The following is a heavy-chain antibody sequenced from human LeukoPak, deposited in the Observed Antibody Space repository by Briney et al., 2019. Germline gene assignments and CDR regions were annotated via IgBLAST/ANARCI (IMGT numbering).Heavy chain of an antibody. V-gene: IGHV5-51*01. CDR1: GYSFSTYW. CDR2: IYPGDSDT. D-gene: IGHD3-22*01. CDR3: ARQDYYDSSGYSNY. J-gene: IGHJ4*02. Sequence: GESLKISCQGSGYSFSTYWITWVRQMPGKGLEWMGIIYPGDSDTRYSPSFQGQVTISADKSISTAYLQWSSLKASDTAMYYCARQDYYDSSGYSNYWGQGTLVTVSS.